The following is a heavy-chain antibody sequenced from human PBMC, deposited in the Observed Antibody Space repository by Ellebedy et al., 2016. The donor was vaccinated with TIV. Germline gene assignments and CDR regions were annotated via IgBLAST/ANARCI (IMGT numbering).Heavy chain of an antibody. CDR1: GFTFSSYW. CDR2: IKQDGSEK. V-gene: IGHV3-7*01. Sequence: GESLKISCAASGFTFSSYWMSWVRQAPGKGLEWVANIKQDGSEKYYVDSVKGRFTISRDNAKNSLYLQMNSLSAEDTAVYYCARDPLGDYFDYWGQGTLVTVSS. CDR3: ARDPLGDYFDY. J-gene: IGHJ4*02. D-gene: IGHD3-10*01.